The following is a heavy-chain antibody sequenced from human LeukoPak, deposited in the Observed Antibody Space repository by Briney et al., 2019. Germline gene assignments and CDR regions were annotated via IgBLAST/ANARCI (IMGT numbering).Heavy chain of an antibody. V-gene: IGHV3-30*02. CDR1: GFTFSSYG. D-gene: IGHD1-1*01. CDR3: APRAWNDGPASH. J-gene: IGHJ4*02. Sequence: GGSLRLSCAASGFTFSSYGMHWVRQAPGKGLEWVAFIRYDGSNKYYADSVKGRFTISRDNSKNTLYLQMNSLRAEDTAVYYCAPRAWNDGPASHWGQGTLVTVSS. CDR2: IRYDGSNK.